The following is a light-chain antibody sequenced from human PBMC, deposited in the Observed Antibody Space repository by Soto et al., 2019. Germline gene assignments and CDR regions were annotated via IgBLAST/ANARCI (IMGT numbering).Light chain of an antibody. V-gene: IGLV2-14*03. CDR2: DVS. J-gene: IGLJ2*01. Sequence: QSALTQPASVSGSPGQSITISCTGTSSDVGGYNYVSWYQQHPGKAPKVMIYDVSKRPSGISKRFSGSKSGNTASLTISGLQVEDEADYYCSSYKSGSTRVVFGGGTKLTVL. CDR3: SSYKSGSTRVV. CDR1: SSDVGGYNY.